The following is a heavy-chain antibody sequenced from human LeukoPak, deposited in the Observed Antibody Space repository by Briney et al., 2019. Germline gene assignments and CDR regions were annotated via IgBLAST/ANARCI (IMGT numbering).Heavy chain of an antibody. CDR3: ARSEREFDILTGYYHLFDY. CDR1: GGTFSSYA. Sequence: GASVKVSCKASGGTFSSYAISWVRQAPGQGLEWMGGIIPIFGTANYAQKFQGRVTITADESTSTAYMELSSLRSEDTAVYYCARSEREFDILTGYYHLFDYWGQGTLVTVSS. V-gene: IGHV1-69*13. D-gene: IGHD3-9*01. CDR2: IIPIFGTA. J-gene: IGHJ4*02.